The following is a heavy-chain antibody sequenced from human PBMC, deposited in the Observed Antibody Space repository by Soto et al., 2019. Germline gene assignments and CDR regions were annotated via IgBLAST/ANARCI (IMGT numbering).Heavy chain of an antibody. Sequence: ASVKVSCKASGYTFTNYFMHWVRQAPGQGLEWMGTINPSGGSTSYAQKFQGRVTMTRDTSTSTVYMELSSLRSEDTAVYYCARIREGFWSSGYNNWFDPWGQGTLVTVSS. J-gene: IGHJ5*02. CDR1: GYTFTNYF. D-gene: IGHD3-22*01. V-gene: IGHV1-46*01. CDR2: INPSGGST. CDR3: ARIREGFWSSGYNNWFDP.